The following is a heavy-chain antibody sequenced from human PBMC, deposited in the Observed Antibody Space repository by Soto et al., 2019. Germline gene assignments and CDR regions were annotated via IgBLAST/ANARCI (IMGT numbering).Heavy chain of an antibody. CDR1: GFTFSSSA. V-gene: IGHV1-58*01. J-gene: IGHJ4*02. D-gene: IGHD2-21*01. CDR3: ATDVGVSIYCLARH. Sequence: QMQLVQSGPEVKKPGTSVKVSCKTSGFTFSSSAVHWVRQARGHRLQWIGWIDVGSANANYAHMLQERVTITRDMSTTTAYMELSSLRPEDTAVYYCATDVGVSIYCLARHWGTGTLVTVSS. CDR2: IDVGSANA.